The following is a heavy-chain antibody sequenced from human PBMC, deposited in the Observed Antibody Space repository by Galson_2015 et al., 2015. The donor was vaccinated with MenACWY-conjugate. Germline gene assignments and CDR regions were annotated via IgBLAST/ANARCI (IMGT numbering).Heavy chain of an antibody. CDR3: ARGPRYGAFDI. CDR1: GFSFSGSW. J-gene: IGHJ3*02. V-gene: IGHV3-7*03. D-gene: IGHD4-17*01. CDR2: IKQDASEK. Sequence: PLRLSCAASGFSFSGSWMSWVRQAPGKGLEWVANIKQDASEKYYVNSVKGRFAISRDNAKTSLYLQMNSLGAEDTAVYYCARGPRYGAFDIWGQGTMVTVSS.